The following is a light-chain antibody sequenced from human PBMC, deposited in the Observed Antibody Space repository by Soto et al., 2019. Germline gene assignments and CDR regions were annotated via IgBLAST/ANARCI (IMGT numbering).Light chain of an antibody. J-gene: IGLJ1*01. Sequence: QSVLTQPASVSGSPGQSITISCTGTSSDVGGYNYVSWYQQHPGKAPKLMIYEVSNRPSWVSNRFSGSKSVNTASLTISGLQAEDEADYYCSSYTRSSTLEVFGTGTKLTVL. CDR1: SSDVGGYNY. V-gene: IGLV2-14*01. CDR2: EVS. CDR3: SSYTRSSTLEV.